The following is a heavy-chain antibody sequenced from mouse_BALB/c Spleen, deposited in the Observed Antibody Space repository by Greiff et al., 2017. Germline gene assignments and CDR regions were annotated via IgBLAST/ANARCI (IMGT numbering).Heavy chain of an antibody. D-gene: IGHD1-1*01. CDR2: ISYDGSN. Sequence: EVKLQESGPGLVKPSQSLSLTCSVTGYSITSGYYWTWIRQFPGNKLEWMGYISYDGSNNYNPSLKNRISITRDTSKNQFFLKLNSVTTEDTATYYCAREGLPNYYGSSYDAMDYWGQGTSVTVAS. CDR3: AREGLPNYYGSSYDAMDY. V-gene: IGHV3-6*02. J-gene: IGHJ4*01. CDR1: GYSITSGYY.